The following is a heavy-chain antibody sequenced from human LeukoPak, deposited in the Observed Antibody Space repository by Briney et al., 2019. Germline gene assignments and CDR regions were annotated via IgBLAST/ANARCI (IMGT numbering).Heavy chain of an antibody. Sequence: GESLRLSCAASGFTFGSYAMSWVRQAPGKGLEWVSGISTSGGSSSYADSVKGRFTISRDNPRNTLYMEMNILRAEDTALYYCAIMHPYYDGSGYWVQWGQGTLVTVSS. CDR3: AIMHPYYDGSGYWVQ. V-gene: IGHV3-23*01. CDR2: ISTSGGSS. CDR1: GFTFGSYA. D-gene: IGHD3-22*01. J-gene: IGHJ4*02.